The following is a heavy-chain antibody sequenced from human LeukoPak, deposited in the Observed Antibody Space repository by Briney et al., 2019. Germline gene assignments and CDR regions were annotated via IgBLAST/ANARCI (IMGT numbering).Heavy chain of an antibody. Sequence: SETLSLTCTVSGGSISSYYWSWVRQPPGKGLEWIGYIYYSGSTNYNPSLKSRVTISVDTSKNQFSLKLSSVTSADTAVCYCARGYYDFWSGYYSRAFDIWGQGTMVTVSS. J-gene: IGHJ3*02. CDR2: IYYSGST. CDR3: ARGYYDFWSGYYSRAFDI. D-gene: IGHD3-3*01. CDR1: GGSISSYY. V-gene: IGHV4-59*01.